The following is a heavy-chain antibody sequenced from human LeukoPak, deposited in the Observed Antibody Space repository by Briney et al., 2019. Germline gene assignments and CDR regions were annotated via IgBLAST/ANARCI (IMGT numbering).Heavy chain of an antibody. V-gene: IGHV4-34*01. CDR3: ARGLLVVVPSPIEDYYYYGMDV. Sequence: SETLPLTCAVYGGSFSGYYWSWIRQPPGKGLEWIGEINHSGSTNYNPSLKSRVTISVDTSKNQFSLKLSSVTAADTAVYYCARGLLVVVPSPIEDYYYYGMDVWGQGTTVTVSS. CDR1: GGSFSGYY. J-gene: IGHJ6*02. CDR2: INHSGST. D-gene: IGHD2-2*01.